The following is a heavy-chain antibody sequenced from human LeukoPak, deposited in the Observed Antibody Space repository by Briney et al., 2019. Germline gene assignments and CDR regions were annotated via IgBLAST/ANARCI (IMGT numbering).Heavy chain of an antibody. CDR1: GYTFTGYY. J-gene: IGHJ5*02. V-gene: IGHV1-2*02. CDR3: ARVDTGYSSSLNWFDP. D-gene: IGHD6-13*01. Sequence: ASVKVSCKASGYTFTGYYMHWVRQAPGQGLEWMGWINPKSGGTNYAQTFQGRVTMTRDTSISTAYLELSRLRSDDPAVYYCARVDTGYSSSLNWFDPWGQGTRVTVYS. CDR2: INPKSGGT.